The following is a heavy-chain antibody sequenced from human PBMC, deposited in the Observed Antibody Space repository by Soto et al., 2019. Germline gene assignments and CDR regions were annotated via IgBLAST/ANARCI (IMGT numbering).Heavy chain of an antibody. V-gene: IGHV3-23*01. D-gene: IGHD2-15*01. CDR3: ARDLSVVFDY. CDR1: GFTFNKYA. J-gene: IGHJ4*02. Sequence: GGSLRLSCTASGFTFNKYAMSWVRQAPGKGLEWVSAITDSGAASHYADSVKGRFTVSRDNSKNTLYLQMDSLRADDTAVYYCARDLSVVFDYWGQGTLVTVSS. CDR2: ITDSGAAS.